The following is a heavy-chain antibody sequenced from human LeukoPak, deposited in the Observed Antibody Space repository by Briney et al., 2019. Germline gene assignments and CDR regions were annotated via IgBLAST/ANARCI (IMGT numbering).Heavy chain of an antibody. D-gene: IGHD3-10*01. V-gene: IGHV4-39*01. CDR3: ASRVYGLGSFNY. CDR2: IYNSGTT. CDR1: GDSISSTSYY. Sequence: SETLSLTCTVSGDSISSTSYYWDWIRQPPGKGLEWIGSIYNSGTTYYNPSLKSRVTISVDTSKSQFSLKVGSVTAADTAVYYCASRVYGLGSFNYWGQGTLVTISS. J-gene: IGHJ4*01.